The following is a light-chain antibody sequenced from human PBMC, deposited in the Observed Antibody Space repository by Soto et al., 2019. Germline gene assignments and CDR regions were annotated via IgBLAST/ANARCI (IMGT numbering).Light chain of an antibody. V-gene: IGKV3-20*01. Sequence: ELVLAQSPATPSLSPGERAPLSCRASQSVSSYLAWYQQKPGQAPRLLIYGASSRATGIPDRFSGSGSGTDFTLTISRLEPEDFAVYYCQQYGSSPPWAFGQGTKVDIK. CDR3: QQYGSSPPWA. CDR1: QSVSSY. J-gene: IGKJ1*01. CDR2: GAS.